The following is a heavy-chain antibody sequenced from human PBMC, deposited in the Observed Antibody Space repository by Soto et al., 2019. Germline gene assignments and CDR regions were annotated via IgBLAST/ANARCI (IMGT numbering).Heavy chain of an antibody. D-gene: IGHD3-22*01. CDR1: GFSFSNHD. CDR3: AKQEPYYYDSSGYLIDY. V-gene: IGHV3-30*02. Sequence: GGSLRLSCVASGFSFSNHDMDWVRQAPGKELEWVASIGYDGSKRYYADSVKGRFTISRDNSKNTLYLQMNSLRADDTAMYYCAKQEPYYYDSSGYLIDYWGQGTLVTVSS. CDR2: IGYDGSKR. J-gene: IGHJ4*02.